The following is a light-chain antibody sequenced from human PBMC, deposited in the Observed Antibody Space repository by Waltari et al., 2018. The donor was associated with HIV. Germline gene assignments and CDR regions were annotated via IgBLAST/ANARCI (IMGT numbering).Light chain of an antibody. CDR3: QQSYSTLWT. CDR2: AAS. V-gene: IGKV1-39*01. J-gene: IGKJ1*01. CDR1: QTISTS. Sequence: DIQMTQSPSSLSASVVDRVTITCRASQTISTSFTCSQQKPGKAPKLLIYAASSLQSGVPSRFSGSGSGTDFTLTISSLQPEDFATYYCQQSYSTLWTFGQGTKVETK.